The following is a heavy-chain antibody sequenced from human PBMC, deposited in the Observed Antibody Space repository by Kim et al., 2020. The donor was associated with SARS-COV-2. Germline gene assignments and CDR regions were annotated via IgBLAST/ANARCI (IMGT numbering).Heavy chain of an antibody. CDR1: GFSFIGYC. J-gene: IGHJ3*01. Sequence: GGSLRLSCAASGFSFIGYCMHWIRQAPGKGLERVSDICYVSSNINYADSVKGRFTISRDNAKNMLYLQINSLRAEDTAVYYCASDTSAGGFDVGV. CDR3: ASDTSAGGFDV. D-gene: IGHD3-16*01. V-gene: IGHV3-33*08. CDR2: ICYVSSNI.